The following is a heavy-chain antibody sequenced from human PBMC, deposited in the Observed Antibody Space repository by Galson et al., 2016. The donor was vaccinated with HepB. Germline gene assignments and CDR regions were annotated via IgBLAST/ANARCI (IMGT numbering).Heavy chain of an antibody. CDR2: IRSKPNNYAT. Sequence: SLRLSCAASGFTFSGSAIHWVRQASGKGLEWVGRIRSKPNNYATAYAASVKGRFTVSRDDSKNTVYLQMNSLKTEDTAVYHCTRRTYYYDRSGYSPFDYWGQGTLVTVSS. CDR1: GFTFSGSA. CDR3: TRRTYYYDRSGYSPFDY. J-gene: IGHJ4*02. V-gene: IGHV3-73*01. D-gene: IGHD3-22*01.